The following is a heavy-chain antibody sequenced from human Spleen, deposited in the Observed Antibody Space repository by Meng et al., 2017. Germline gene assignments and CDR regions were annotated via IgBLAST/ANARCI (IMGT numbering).Heavy chain of an antibody. CDR1: GGSIRDNNYY. J-gene: IGHJ6*02. D-gene: IGHD6-19*01. Sequence: GSLRLSCTVSGGSIRDNNYYWGWIRQPPGKGLEWIGSIYYSGNAYYTPSLKSRVTISVDTSKNQFSLKLSSVTAADTALYYCARLGRYGSGWYVAWYYYYGMDVWGQGTTVTVSS. V-gene: IGHV4-39*07. CDR3: ARLGRYGSGWYVAWYYYYGMDV. CDR2: IYYSGNA.